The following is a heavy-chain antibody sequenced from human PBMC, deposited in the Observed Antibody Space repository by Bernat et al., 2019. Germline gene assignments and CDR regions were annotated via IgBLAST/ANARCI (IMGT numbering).Heavy chain of an antibody. CDR3: ARDGYYGSGSYYYYYYMDV. Sequence: QVQLVESGGGVVQPGRSLRLSCAASGFTFSSYGMHWVRQAPGKGLEWVAVIWYDGSNKYYADSVKGRFTIPRDNSKNTLYLQMNSLRAEDTAVYYCARDGYYGSGSYYYYYYMDVWGKGTTVTVSS. J-gene: IGHJ6*03. V-gene: IGHV3-33*01. D-gene: IGHD3-10*01. CDR2: IWYDGSNK. CDR1: GFTFSSYG.